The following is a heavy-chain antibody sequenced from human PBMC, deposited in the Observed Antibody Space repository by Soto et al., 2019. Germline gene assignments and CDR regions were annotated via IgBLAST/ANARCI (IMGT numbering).Heavy chain of an antibody. CDR2: ISSRSSYT. CDR3: ARDHSLGGYGYGKIDC. D-gene: IGHD5-18*01. J-gene: IGHJ4*02. Sequence: GGSLRLSCAASGFTFGEYYRSWIRQAPGKGLEKVTHISSRSSYTNYADTVKGRFTISRDNANNTLYLQMNRLRADDTAVYYCARDHSLGGYGYGKIDCWGQGTLVTVSS. CDR1: GFTFGEYY. V-gene: IGHV3-11*06.